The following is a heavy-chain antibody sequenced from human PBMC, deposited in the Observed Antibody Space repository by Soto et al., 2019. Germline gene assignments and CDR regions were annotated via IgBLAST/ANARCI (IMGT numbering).Heavy chain of an antibody. J-gene: IGHJ5*02. CDR3: ARSGRQQLIDR. Sequence: QVQLQQWGAGLLKPSETLSLTCAVYGGSFSGYYWSWIRQPPGKGLEWIGEINDSGSTNYNPSLKIRVTISVDTSKKQFSLKLSSVTAADTAVYYCARSGRQQLIDRWGQGTLVTVST. V-gene: IGHV4-34*01. CDR2: INDSGST. CDR1: GGSFSGYY. D-gene: IGHD6-13*01.